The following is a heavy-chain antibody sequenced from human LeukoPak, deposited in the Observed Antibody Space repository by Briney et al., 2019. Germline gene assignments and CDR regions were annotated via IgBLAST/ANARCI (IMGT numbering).Heavy chain of an antibody. Sequence: ASVKVSCKASGYTFTGYYMHWVRQAPGQGLEWMGWISAYNGNTNYAQNLQGRVTMTTDTSTSTAYMELRSLRSDDTAVYFCAREAQKWLQSYFDYWGQGTLVTVSS. CDR3: AREAQKWLQSYFDY. CDR2: ISAYNGNT. V-gene: IGHV1-18*01. J-gene: IGHJ4*02. D-gene: IGHD5-24*01. CDR1: GYTFTGYY.